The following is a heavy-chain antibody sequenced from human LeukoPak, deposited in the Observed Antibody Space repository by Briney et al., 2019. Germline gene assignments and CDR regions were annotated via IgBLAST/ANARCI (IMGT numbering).Heavy chain of an antibody. CDR2: IKQDGSEK. V-gene: IGHV3-7*01. CDR1: GFTFSSYW. CDR3: AREGNYDSSGYYYGPYGYFDY. D-gene: IGHD3-22*01. J-gene: IGHJ4*02. Sequence: TGGSLRLSCAASGFTFSSYWMSWVRQAPRKGLEWVANIKQDGSEKYYVDSVKGRFTISRDNAKNSLYLQTNSLRAEDTAVYYCAREGNYDSSGYYYGPYGYFDYWGQGTLVTVSS.